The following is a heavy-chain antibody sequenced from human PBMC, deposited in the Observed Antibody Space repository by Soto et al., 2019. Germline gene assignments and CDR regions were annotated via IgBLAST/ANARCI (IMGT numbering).Heavy chain of an antibody. CDR3: VRGNASGPYYSGMDV. CDR2: TTWNSDII. Sequence: EVQLVESGGGLVQPGRSLRLSCTASGFTFDEYAMHWVRQPLGKGLEWVSGTTWNSDIIAYADSVKGRFTISRDNAKNSLYLQMNSLRAEDTALYYCVRGNASGPYYSGMDVWGQGTTVTVSS. J-gene: IGHJ6*02. CDR1: GFTFDEYA. D-gene: IGHD6-19*01. V-gene: IGHV3-9*01.